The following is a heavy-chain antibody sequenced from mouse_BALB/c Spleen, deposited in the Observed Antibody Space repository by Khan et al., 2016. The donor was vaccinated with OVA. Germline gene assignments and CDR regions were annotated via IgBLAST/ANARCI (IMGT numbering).Heavy chain of an antibody. V-gene: IGHV3-6*02. Sequence: EVQLQESRPGLVKPSQSLSLTCSVTGHSITSGYRWNWIRQFPGNKLEWMGYISYDGGNHYNPSPKNRLSITLDTSKNQFFLELNSVTTEETATECCTRGGAVIPCWYVDVWGAGTTVTVSS. D-gene: IGHD3-3*01. CDR2: ISYDGGN. CDR3: TRGGAVIPCWYVDV. CDR1: GHSITSGYR. J-gene: IGHJ1*01.